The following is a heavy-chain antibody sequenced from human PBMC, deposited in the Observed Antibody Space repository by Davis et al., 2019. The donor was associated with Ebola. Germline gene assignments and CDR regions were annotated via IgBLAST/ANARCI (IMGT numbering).Heavy chain of an antibody. V-gene: IGHV4-4*02. J-gene: IGHJ4*02. D-gene: IGHD6-19*01. Sequence: MPSETLSLTCAVSGGSISSSNWWSWVRQPPGKGLEWIGEIYHSGSTNYNPSLKSRVTISVDTSKNQFSLKLSSVTAADTDVYYCARGPSVAGLDYWGQGTLVTVSS. CDR1: GGSISSSNW. CDR2: IYHSGST. CDR3: ARGPSVAGLDY.